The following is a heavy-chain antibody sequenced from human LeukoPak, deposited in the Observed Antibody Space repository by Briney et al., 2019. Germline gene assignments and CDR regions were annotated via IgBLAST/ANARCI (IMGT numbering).Heavy chain of an antibody. CDR3: ARDLAAAGEDY. CDR2: ISSSSSYI. Sequence: GGSLRLSCAASGFTFSSYSMNWVRQAPGKGPEWVSSISSSSSYIYYADSVKGRFTISRDNAKNSLYLQMNSLRAEDTAVYYCARDLAAAGEDYWGQGTLVTVSS. V-gene: IGHV3-21*01. J-gene: IGHJ4*02. CDR1: GFTFSSYS. D-gene: IGHD6-13*01.